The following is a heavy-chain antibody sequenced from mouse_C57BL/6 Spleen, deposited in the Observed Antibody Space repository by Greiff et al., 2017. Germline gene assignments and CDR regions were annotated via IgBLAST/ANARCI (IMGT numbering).Heavy chain of an antibody. V-gene: IGHV1-52*01. CDR1: GYTFTSYW. CDR2: IDPSDSET. CDR3: ARHYSNSFDV. D-gene: IGHD2-5*01. J-gene: IGHJ1*03. Sequence: VQLQQSGAELVRPGSSVKLSCKASGYTFTSYWMHWVKQRPIQGLEWIGNIDPSDSETHYNQKFKDKATLTVDKSSSTAYMQLSSLTSEDSAVYYCARHYSNSFDVWGTGTTVTVSS.